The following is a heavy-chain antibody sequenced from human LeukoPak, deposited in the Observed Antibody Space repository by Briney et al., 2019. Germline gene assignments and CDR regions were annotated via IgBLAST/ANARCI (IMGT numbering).Heavy chain of an antibody. D-gene: IGHD6-19*01. J-gene: IGHJ4*02. V-gene: IGHV1-8*01. CDR2: MNPNSGNT. Sequence: GASVKLSCKASGYTFTSYDINCVRQATGQGLEWRGWMNPNSGNTGYAQKFQGRVTITRNTSISTAYMELSSLRSEDTSVYYCARAGIAVAARDYWGQGTLVTVSS. CDR1: GYTFTSYD. CDR3: ARAGIAVAARDY.